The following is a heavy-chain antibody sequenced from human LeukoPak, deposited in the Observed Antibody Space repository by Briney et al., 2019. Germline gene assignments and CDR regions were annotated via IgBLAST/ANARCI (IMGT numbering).Heavy chain of an antibody. D-gene: IGHD4-11*01. J-gene: IGHJ4*02. Sequence: ASVKVSGKVSGYTLTELSMHWVRQAPGKGLEGMGGFDPEDGETIYAQKFQGRVTMTEDTSTDTAYMELSSLRSEDTAVYYCATDPGADSNYAYWGQGTLVTVSS. V-gene: IGHV1-24*01. CDR2: FDPEDGET. CDR3: ATDPGADSNYAY. CDR1: GYTLTELS.